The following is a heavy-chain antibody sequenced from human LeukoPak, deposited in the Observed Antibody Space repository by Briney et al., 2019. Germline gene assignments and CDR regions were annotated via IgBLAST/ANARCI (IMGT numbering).Heavy chain of an antibody. CDR3: AATIAADSGYYGMDV. CDR1: GFTFTTSA. Sequence: SVKVSCKASGFTFTTSAMQWVRQARGQRLEWIGWIVVGSGHTNSAQKFQERVTVTRDMSTSTAYMELSSLRFEDTAVYYCAATIAADSGYYGMDVWGQGTTVTVSS. J-gene: IGHJ6*02. V-gene: IGHV1-58*02. CDR2: IVVGSGHT. D-gene: IGHD6-13*01.